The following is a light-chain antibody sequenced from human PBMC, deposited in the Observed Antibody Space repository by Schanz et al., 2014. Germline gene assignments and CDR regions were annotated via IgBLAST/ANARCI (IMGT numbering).Light chain of an antibody. CDR1: QSVLYSSNNENY. CDR2: WAS. Sequence: DIVMTQSPDSLAVSLGERATINCKSSQSVLYSSNNENYLAWYKQTPGQPPKLLIYWASTRESGVPDRFSGSGSGTDFTLTITSLQAEDVAVYYCQQYYSIPLTFGGGTKVEIK. V-gene: IGKV4-1*01. CDR3: QQYYSIPLT. J-gene: IGKJ4*01.